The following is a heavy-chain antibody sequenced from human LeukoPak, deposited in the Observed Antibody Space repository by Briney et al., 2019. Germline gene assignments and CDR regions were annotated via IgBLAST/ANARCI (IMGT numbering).Heavy chain of an antibody. J-gene: IGHJ4*02. CDR3: ARIYYDFWSGYSISKVDY. D-gene: IGHD3-3*01. CDR1: GFTFSSYS. CDR2: ISSSSSYI. V-gene: IGHV3-21*01. Sequence: GGSLRLSCAASGFTFSSYSMNWVRQAPGKGLEWVSSISSSSSYIYYADSVKGRFTTSRDNAKNSLYLQMNSLRAEDTAVYYCARIYYDFWSGYSISKVDYWGQGTLVTVSS.